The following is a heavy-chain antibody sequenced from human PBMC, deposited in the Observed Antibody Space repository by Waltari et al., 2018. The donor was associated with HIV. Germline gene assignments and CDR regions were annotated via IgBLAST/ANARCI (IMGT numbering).Heavy chain of an antibody. CDR1: GGSFSDYY. CDR3: ARVGAYDTSRYYFDS. Sequence: QVHLQQWGAGLLKPSETLSLTCAVYGGSFSDYYWAWVRQPPGKGLEWIGEINHIRSTNYNPSLKTRVTISVDTSKNQFSLRLRSVTAADTAVYYCARVGAYDTSRYYFDSWGQGTQVTVSS. D-gene: IGHD3-22*01. V-gene: IGHV4-34*01. J-gene: IGHJ4*02. CDR2: INHIRST.